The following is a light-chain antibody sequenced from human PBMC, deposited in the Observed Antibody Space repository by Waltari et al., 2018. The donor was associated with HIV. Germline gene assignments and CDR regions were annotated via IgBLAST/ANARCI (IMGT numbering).Light chain of an antibody. CDR2: WAS. CDR1: QSVLYSSNKKNY. CDR3: QQYYTTPRT. J-gene: IGKJ2*01. Sequence: DIVMTQSPDSLAVSLGERVTISCKSSQSVLYSSNKKNYLAWYQQRPGQSPKLRITWASIRESGVPDRFSGSGSGTDFTLSISRLQAEDVAVYYCQQYYTTPRTFGQGTKLEI. V-gene: IGKV4-1*01.